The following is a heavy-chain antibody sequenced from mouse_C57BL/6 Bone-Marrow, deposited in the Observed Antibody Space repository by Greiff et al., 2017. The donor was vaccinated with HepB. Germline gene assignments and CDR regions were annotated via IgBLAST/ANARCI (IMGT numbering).Heavy chain of an antibody. J-gene: IGHJ3*01. CDR1: GFTFSDYG. V-gene: IGHV5-15*01. D-gene: IGHD2-1*01. CDR3: ARTGGNYGFAY. CDR2: ISNLAYSI. Sequence: EVQLQQSGGGLVQPGGSLKLSCAASGFTFSDYGMAWVRQAPRKGPEWVAFISNLAYSIYYADTVTGRFTISRENAKNTLYLEMSSLRSEDTAMYYCARTGGNYGFAYWGQGTLVTVSA.